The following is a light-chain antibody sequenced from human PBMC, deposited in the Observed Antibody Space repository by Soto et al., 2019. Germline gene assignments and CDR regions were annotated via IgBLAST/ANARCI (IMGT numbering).Light chain of an antibody. Sequence: EIVMTQSPATLSVSPGERATLSCRASQSVSSNLAWYQQKPGQAPRLLIYGASTRATGIPARFSGSGSGTDFTLTISSLQAEDVAVYYCQQYYSTRITFGQGTRLEIK. CDR2: GAS. CDR3: QQYYSTRIT. V-gene: IGKV3-15*01. J-gene: IGKJ5*01. CDR1: QSVSSN.